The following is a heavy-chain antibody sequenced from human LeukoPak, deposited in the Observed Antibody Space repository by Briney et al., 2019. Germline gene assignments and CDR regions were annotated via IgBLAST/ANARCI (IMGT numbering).Heavy chain of an antibody. Sequence: PSETLSLTCSVSGGSISPNYWTWIRQPPGKGLDWIGFIYYTGRTNYNPSLKSRLTISIDTSKSQFSLKMSSLTAADTAVYYCARLLDYDSSGYPDTFDIWGQGTMVTVSS. CDR3: ARLLDYDSSGYPDTFDI. V-gene: IGHV4-59*01. CDR2: IYYTGRT. J-gene: IGHJ3*02. CDR1: GGSISPNY. D-gene: IGHD3-22*01.